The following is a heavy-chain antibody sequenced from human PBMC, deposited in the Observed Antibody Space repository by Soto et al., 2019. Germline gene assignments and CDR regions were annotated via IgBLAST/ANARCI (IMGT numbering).Heavy chain of an antibody. CDR3: AGVVGWRWLKYYSDYGIDV. J-gene: IGHJ6*02. CDR1: GFTFSSYE. Sequence: GGSLRLSCAASGFTFSSYEMNWVRQAPGKGLEWVSYISSSGSTIYYADSVKGRFTISRDNAKNSLYLQMNSLRAEDTAVYYCAGVVGWRWLKYYSDYGIDVWGQGTTVTVSS. V-gene: IGHV3-48*03. CDR2: ISSSGSTI. D-gene: IGHD2-21*01.